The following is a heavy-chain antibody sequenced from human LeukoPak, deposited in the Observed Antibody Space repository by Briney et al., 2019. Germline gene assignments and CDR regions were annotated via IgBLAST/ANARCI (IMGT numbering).Heavy chain of an antibody. J-gene: IGHJ6*03. CDR2: INSDGSST. CDR3: AREGSHYYYYYMDV. V-gene: IGHV3-74*01. CDR1: GFTFSSYW. Sequence: GGSLRLSCAASGFTFSSYWMHWVRQAPGKGLVWVSRINSDGSSTSYADSVKGRFTISRDNAKNTLYLQMNSLRAEDTAVYYCAREGSHYYYYYMDVWGKGTTVTISS.